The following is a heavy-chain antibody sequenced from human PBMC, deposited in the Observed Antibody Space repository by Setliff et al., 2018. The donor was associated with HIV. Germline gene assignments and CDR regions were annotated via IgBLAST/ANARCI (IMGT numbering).Heavy chain of an antibody. V-gene: IGHV4-39*01. CDR2: IYYSGST. CDR3: ARHYNVNYYVRKDFDY. CDR1: GASISSSSYF. D-gene: IGHD1-26*01. J-gene: IGHJ4*02. Sequence: AETLSLTCTVSGASISSSSYFWGWIRQPPGKGLEWIGSIYYSGSTYYNPSLKSRVTISVDTSKNQFSLKLSSVTAADTAVYYCARHYNVNYYVRKDFDYWGQGTLVTVSS.